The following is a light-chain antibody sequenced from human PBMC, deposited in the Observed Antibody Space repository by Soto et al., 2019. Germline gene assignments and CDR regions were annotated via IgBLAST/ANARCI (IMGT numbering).Light chain of an antibody. V-gene: IGLV1-40*01. Sequence: VLTQPPSVSGAPGQRVTISCTGSSSNIGAGYDVHWYQQLPGTAPKLLIYGNSNRPSGVPDRFSGSKSGTSASLAITGLQAEDEADYYCQSYDSSLSGHVVFGGGTKVTVL. CDR1: SSNIGAGYD. CDR3: QSYDSSLSGHVV. J-gene: IGLJ2*01. CDR2: GNS.